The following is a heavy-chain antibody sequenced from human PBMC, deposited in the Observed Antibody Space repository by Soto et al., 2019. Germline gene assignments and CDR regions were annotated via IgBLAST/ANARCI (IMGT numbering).Heavy chain of an antibody. CDR3: GGDQCSGGTLHGWY. D-gene: IGHD2-15*01. J-gene: IGHJ4*02. CDR2: IYYDGSGS. CDR1: GFTFRDYG. V-gene: IGHV3-33*01. Sequence: QVQLVESGGGVVQPGGSLRLSCEASGFTFRDYGFHWVRQAPGKGLEWVAVIYYDGSGSDYEDSVRGRFIFSRDISTNTLYRQMNRLRSEDTAVYYRGGDQCSGGTLHGWYWGQGTLVTVSS.